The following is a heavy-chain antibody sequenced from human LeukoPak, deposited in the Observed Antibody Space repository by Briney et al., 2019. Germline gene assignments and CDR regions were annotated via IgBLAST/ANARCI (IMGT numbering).Heavy chain of an antibody. CDR3: ARIGAATYAFDI. J-gene: IGHJ3*02. Sequence: GGSLRLSCAASGFTFRSYTMNWVRHAPGKGLVWVSRIKSDGSSTSYADSVKGRFTISRDNAKNTLYLQMNSLRAEDTAVYYCARIGAATYAFDIWGQGTMVTVSS. V-gene: IGHV3-74*01. CDR2: IKSDGSST. D-gene: IGHD1-26*01. CDR1: GFTFRSYT.